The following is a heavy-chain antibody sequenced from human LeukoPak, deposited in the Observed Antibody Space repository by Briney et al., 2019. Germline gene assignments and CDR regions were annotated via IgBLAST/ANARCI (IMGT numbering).Heavy chain of an antibody. CDR1: GESFVGYY. Sequence: SETLSLTCAVYGESFVGYYWTWIRQPPGKGLEWIGEIDYTGSTNYNPSLKSRIKMSVDTSKNQFSVNLNSVTAADTAFYYCARRRIPATITGPKLSSRFDTWGQGTLVTVSS. D-gene: IGHD5-12*01. V-gene: IGHV4-34*01. CDR3: ARRRIPATITGPKLSSRFDT. CDR2: IDYTGST. J-gene: IGHJ1*01.